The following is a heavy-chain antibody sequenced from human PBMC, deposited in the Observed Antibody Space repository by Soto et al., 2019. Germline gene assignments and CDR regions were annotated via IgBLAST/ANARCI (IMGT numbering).Heavy chain of an antibody. Sequence: GWSXRLSCSASVLTFNNACIRWFRHDPGKGLELVGRIKSKTDGGTTDYAAPVKGRFTISRDDSKKTLYLQMNSLKTEDTAVYYCSTVTGDDNFEYWGQGTLVKVYS. CDR3: STVTGDDNFEY. CDR1: VLTFNNAC. V-gene: IGHV3-15*01. CDR2: IKSKTDGGTT. J-gene: IGHJ4*02. D-gene: IGHD3-16*01.